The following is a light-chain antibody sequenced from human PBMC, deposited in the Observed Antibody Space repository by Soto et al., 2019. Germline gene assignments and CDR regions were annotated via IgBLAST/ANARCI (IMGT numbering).Light chain of an antibody. CDR3: QQYETFSGT. V-gene: IGKV1-5*01. CDR2: DAS. CDR1: QSVIGK. J-gene: IGKJ1*01. Sequence: DIQMTQSPSSLSSSVGDIFTITCRASQSVIGKLAWYQQKPGEAPKLLIYDASALQRGVSSRFSGSGSGTKFTLTIASLQPDDFATYYCQQYETFSGTFGPGTKVDIK.